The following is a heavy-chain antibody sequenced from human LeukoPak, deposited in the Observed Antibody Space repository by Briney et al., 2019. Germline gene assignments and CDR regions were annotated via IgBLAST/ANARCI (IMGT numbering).Heavy chain of an antibody. D-gene: IGHD3-16*02. V-gene: IGHV3-48*03. Sequence: GGSMRLSCAASGFTFSSYEMKWVRQAPGKGLEWVSYISSSGSTIYYADSVKGRFTISRDNAKNSLYLQMNSLRAEDTAVYYCARDQALEDAFDIWGQGTMVTVSS. CDR2: ISSSGSTI. J-gene: IGHJ3*02. CDR1: GFTFSSYE. CDR3: ARDQALEDAFDI.